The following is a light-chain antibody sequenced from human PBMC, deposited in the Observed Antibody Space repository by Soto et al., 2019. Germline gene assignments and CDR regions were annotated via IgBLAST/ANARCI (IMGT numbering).Light chain of an antibody. CDR2: SAS. CDR3: QQSSSSPFT. CDR1: QGIRTD. V-gene: IGKV1-39*01. Sequence: QLTQSPSCLSASVGDRVTITSRASQGIRTDLGWYQQKPGKAPKRLIYSASSLQSGVPSRFSGSGSGTAFALTISSLQPEDSATYYCQQSSSSPFTFGPGTKVDIK. J-gene: IGKJ3*01.